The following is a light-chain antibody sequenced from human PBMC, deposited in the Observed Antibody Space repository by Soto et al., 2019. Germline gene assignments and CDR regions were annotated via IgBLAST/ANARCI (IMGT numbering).Light chain of an antibody. CDR3: QQCINVPFT. Sequence: EIVLTQSPGTLSLSPGESATLSCRASQTVNSDFLAWYQQKPGQAPRLLIFGASSRLPGIPERFSGRGSGTDYTPSIRRLEPEDFAVYVCQQCINVPFTFGPGTHLEIK. CDR2: GAS. CDR1: QTVNSDF. J-gene: IGKJ2*01. V-gene: IGKV3-20*01.